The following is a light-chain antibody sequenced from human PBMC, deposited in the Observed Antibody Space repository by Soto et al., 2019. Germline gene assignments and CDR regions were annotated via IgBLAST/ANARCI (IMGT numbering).Light chain of an antibody. Sequence: DIVMTQSPDSLAVSLGERATINCKSSQSVLYSSNNKNYLAWYQLKPGQPPKLLIYWASTRESGVPDRFSGSGSGTDFTLNISSLQAEDVAVYHCQQYHSTPNTFGQGTKLEIK. CDR1: QSVLYSSNNKNY. J-gene: IGKJ2*01. V-gene: IGKV4-1*01. CDR3: QQYHSTPNT. CDR2: WAS.